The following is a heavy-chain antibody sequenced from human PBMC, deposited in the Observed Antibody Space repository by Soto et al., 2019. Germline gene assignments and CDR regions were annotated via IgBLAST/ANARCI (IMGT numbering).Heavy chain of an antibody. CDR1: GGLYSDYY. J-gene: IGHJ3*02. V-gene: IGHV4-34*01. CDR3: ANDYGDYLNDDFDI. Sequence: VQLRQWGAGLLKPSETLSLTCAVYGGLYSDYYWSWIRQAPGKVLEWIGEIHHSGTTNYNPSLRSRVTITLDRSKNQFTLRLSSMTAADAAVYFCANDYGDYLNDDFDIWIPGTRVTVSS. CDR2: IHHSGTT. D-gene: IGHD4-17*01.